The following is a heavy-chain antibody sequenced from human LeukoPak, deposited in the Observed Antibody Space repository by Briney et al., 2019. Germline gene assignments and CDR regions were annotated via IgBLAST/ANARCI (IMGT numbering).Heavy chain of an antibody. Sequence: GESLKISCKGSGYSFTSYWIGWVRQMPGKGLEWMGIIYPGDSDTRYSPSFQGQVTISADKSISTAYLQWSSLKASDTAMYYCARSPGYCSSTSCSAAWFAPGGKEPRVPVSS. CDR2: IYPGDSDT. D-gene: IGHD2-2*01. V-gene: IGHV5-51*01. CDR3: ARSPGYCSSTSCSAAWFAP. CDR1: GYSFTSYW. J-gene: IGHJ5*02.